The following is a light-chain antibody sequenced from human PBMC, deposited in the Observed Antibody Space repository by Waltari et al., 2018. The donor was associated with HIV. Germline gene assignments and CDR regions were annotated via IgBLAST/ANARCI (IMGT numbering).Light chain of an antibody. CDR1: SGDIASKY. CDR2: EDN. V-gene: IGLV6-57*04. J-gene: IGLJ3*02. CDR3: QSYDYTIQV. Sequence: FILTQPHSVSESPGKTVIISCTRNSGDIASKYVQWYQQRPGRAPTPVIYEDNRRPPGVPDRFSGSIDSASNSAFLTISGLKTEDEAAYYCQSYDYTIQVFGGGTKLTVL.